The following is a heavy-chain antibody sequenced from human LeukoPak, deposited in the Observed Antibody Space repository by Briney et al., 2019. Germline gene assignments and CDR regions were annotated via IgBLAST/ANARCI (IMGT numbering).Heavy chain of an antibody. CDR1: GGTFSNYA. V-gene: IGHV1-69*13. Sequence: SVKVSCKASGGTFSNYAISWVRQAPGQGLEWMGGIIPIFDTADSAQKFQGRLTITADESTSTAYMELSSLRAEDTAVYYCARDLLGSHTSYSSGAWDYWGQGTLVTVSS. CDR2: IIPIFDTA. CDR3: ARDLLGSHTSYSSGAWDY. D-gene: IGHD3-9*01. J-gene: IGHJ4*02.